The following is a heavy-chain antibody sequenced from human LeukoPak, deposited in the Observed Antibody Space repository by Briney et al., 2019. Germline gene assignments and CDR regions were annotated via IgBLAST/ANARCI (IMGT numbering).Heavy chain of an antibody. V-gene: IGHV4-59*01. CDR3: ARDYGDYAGGGWFDP. Sequence: SETLSLTCTVSGGSISSYYWSWIRQPPGKGLEWIGYIYYSGSTNYNPSLKSRVTISVDTSKNQFSLKLSSVTAADTAVYYCARDYGDYAGGGWFDPWGRGTLVTVSS. J-gene: IGHJ5*02. CDR1: GGSISSYY. CDR2: IYYSGST. D-gene: IGHD4-17*01.